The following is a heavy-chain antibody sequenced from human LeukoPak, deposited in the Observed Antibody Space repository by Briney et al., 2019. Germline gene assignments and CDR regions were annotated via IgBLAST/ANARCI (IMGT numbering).Heavy chain of an antibody. V-gene: IGHV1-8*01. D-gene: IGHD4-11*01. CDR3: ARQTVKVRLQPFDY. CDR1: GYTFTSYD. CDR2: MNPNSGNT. Sequence: ASVKVSCKASGYTFTSYDIKWVRQATGQGLEWMEWMNPNSGNTGYAQKFQGRVTITRNTSISTAYMELSSLRSEDTAVYYCARQTVKVRLQPFDYWGQGTLVTVSS. J-gene: IGHJ4*02.